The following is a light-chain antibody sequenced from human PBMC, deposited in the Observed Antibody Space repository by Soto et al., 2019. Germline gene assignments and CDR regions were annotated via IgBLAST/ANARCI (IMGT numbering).Light chain of an antibody. CDR3: QQRRDWPYT. CDR2: DAS. J-gene: IGKJ2*01. Sequence: EIVLTQSPATLSLSPGERATLSCRASQSVSSYLAWYQQKPGQAPRLLIYDASNRATGIPARFSGSASGTDFTLTISSLEPEDFAVYYCQQRRDWPYTFGQGTKLEIK. V-gene: IGKV3-11*01. CDR1: QSVSSY.